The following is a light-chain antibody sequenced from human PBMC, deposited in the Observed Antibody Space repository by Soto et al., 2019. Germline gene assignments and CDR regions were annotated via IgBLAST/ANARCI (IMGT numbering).Light chain of an antibody. CDR3: QQYHNWPPQYT. Sequence: EIVMTQSPASLSVSPGDGATLSCRASHSVASNVAWYQQKPGQGPRLLIHGASTRAVGVPARFSGSGSRTDFTLTISSLQSVDFAVYYCQQYHNWPPQYTFGQGTKLQIK. CDR2: GAS. J-gene: IGKJ2*01. V-gene: IGKV3-15*01. CDR1: HSVASN.